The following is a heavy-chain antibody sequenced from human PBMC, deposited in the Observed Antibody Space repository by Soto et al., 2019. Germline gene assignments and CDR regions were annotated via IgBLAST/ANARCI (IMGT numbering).Heavy chain of an antibody. CDR1: GGTFSSYA. V-gene: IGHV1-69*13. J-gene: IGHJ5*02. CDR3: ASHHRDGYKYFFSPAYNWFDP. D-gene: IGHD5-12*01. Sequence: GASVKVSCKASGGTFSSYAISWVRQAPGQGLEWMGGIIPIFGTANYAQKFQGRVTITADESTSTAYMELSSLRSDDKAVYYCASHHRDGYKYFFSPAYNWFDPWGQGTLVTVSS. CDR2: IIPIFGTA.